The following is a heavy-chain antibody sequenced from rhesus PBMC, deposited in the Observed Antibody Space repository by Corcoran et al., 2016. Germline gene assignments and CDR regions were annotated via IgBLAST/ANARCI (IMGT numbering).Heavy chain of an antibody. J-gene: IGHJ4*01. D-gene: IGHD6-13*01. CDR2: LSYSGTP. CDR3: ARGQWGAAAAFDY. CDR1: GYSISSGYG. V-gene: IGHV4-122*02. Sequence: QLQLQESGPGLVKPSETLSLTGAVSGYSISSGYGWSGIRQPPGKGLEWIGYLSYSGTPSYSPSLRGRVTISRDTSKNQFSLKLSSVTAADTAVYYCARGQWGAAAAFDYWGQGVLVTVSS.